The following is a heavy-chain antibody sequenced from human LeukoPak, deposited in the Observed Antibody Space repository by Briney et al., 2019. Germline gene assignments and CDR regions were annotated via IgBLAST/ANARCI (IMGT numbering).Heavy chain of an antibody. CDR1: GNSFTNYW. V-gene: IGHV5-51*01. CDR3: ARLSTRLLDH. J-gene: IGHJ4*02. Sequence: GESLKISCKGSGNSFTNYWIGWVRQLPGKGLEWMGIIYPGDSETRYSPSFQGQVTMSVDKSSSTAYLQWATLKASDTAIYFCARLSTRLLDHWGQGTRVAVSS. CDR2: IYPGDSET. D-gene: IGHD3-3*01.